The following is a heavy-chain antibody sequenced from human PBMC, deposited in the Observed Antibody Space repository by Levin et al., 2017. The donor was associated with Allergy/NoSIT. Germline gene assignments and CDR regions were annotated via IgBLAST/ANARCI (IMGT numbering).Heavy chain of an antibody. J-gene: IGHJ4*02. CDR3: ARATSSWYPIDY. CDR2: ISSSSSSM. V-gene: IGHV3-48*03. Sequence: HGESLKISCAASGFTLSSYEMNWVRQAPGKGLEWISYISSSSSSMYYVDSVKGRFTISRDNAKNSLYLQMHSLRAEDTAVYFCARATSSWYPIDYWGQGTLVTVSS. D-gene: IGHD6-13*01. CDR1: GFTLSSYE.